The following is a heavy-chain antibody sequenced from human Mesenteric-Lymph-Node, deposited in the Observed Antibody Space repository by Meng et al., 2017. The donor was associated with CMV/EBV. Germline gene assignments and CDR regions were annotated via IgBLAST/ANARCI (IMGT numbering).Heavy chain of an antibody. CDR2: IYSGGSA. CDR1: GFTVISNY. Sequence: GESLKISCTGSGFTVISNYMSWVRQAPGKGLEWVSVIYSGGSADYADSVKGRFTMSRDNSRDILYLQMSSLRADDTAIYYCAKVLQAHITAYYYGMDVLGQGTPVTVSS. CDR3: AKVLQAHITAYYYGMDV. V-gene: IGHV3-53*01. J-gene: IGHJ6*02. D-gene: IGHD3-16*01.